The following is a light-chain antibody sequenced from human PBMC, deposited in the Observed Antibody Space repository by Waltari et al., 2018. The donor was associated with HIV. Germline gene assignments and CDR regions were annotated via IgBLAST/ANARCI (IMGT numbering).Light chain of an antibody. J-gene: IGKJ1*01. V-gene: IGKV1-39*01. CDR1: QSISSY. CDR2: AAS. CDR3: QQSYSAPWT. Sequence: DIQMTQSPSSLSASVGDRVTITCRASQSISSYLNWYQEKPGKAPKLLIYAASNLQTGVQSRFSGSGSGTDFTLNLSSLQPEDFATYYCQQSYSAPWTLGQGSKVEVK.